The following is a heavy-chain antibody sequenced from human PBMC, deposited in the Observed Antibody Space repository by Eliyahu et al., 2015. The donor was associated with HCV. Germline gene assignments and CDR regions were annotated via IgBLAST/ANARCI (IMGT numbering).Heavy chain of an antibody. CDR2: ISGXXXST. V-gene: IGHV3-23*01. J-gene: IGHJ4*02. CDR3: AKEYASGSYSH. D-gene: IGHD3-10*01. Sequence: EVQLLESGGGLVQPGGSLXLXXAASAXTFSSXAMXWVRQAPGKGXEWVSAISGXXXSTYYADSVRGRFTISRDNSKNTLYLQMNSLRAEDTAVYYCAKEYASGSYSHWGQGTLVTVSS. CDR1: AXTFSSXA.